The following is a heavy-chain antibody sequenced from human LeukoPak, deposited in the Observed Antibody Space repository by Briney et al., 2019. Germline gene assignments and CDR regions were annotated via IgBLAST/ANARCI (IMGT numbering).Heavy chain of an antibody. CDR1: GYTFTGYY. J-gene: IGHJ4*02. CDR2: INPNSGGT. V-gene: IGHV1-2*04. CDR3: ARAPTATALDY. Sequence: ASVKVSCKASGYTFTGYYMHWVRQAPGQGLEWMGWINPNSGGTNYAQKFQGWVTMTRDTSISTAYMELSRLRSDGTAVYYCARAPTATALDYWGQGTLVTVSS. D-gene: IGHD2-21*02.